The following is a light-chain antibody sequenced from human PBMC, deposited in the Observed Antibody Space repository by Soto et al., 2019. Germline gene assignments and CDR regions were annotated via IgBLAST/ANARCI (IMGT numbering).Light chain of an antibody. J-gene: IGKJ1*01. CDR1: QGINSF. CDR3: HQRQSWPRT. V-gene: IGKV1-9*01. Sequence: DIQLTQSPSFLSASVGDRVTISCRASQGINSFLAWFQQKPGKAPKLLMYAASTLQSGVPSRFSGSGSGTEFTLTISNVEPEDFAVYYCHQRQSWPRTFGQGTTVDIK. CDR2: AAS.